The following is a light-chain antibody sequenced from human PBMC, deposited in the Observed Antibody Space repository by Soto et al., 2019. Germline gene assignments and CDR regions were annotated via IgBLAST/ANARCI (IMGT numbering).Light chain of an antibody. CDR3: QHYNSYSEA. CDR2: AAS. CDR1: QTMSFY. Sequence: DIQMTQSPSSLSASVGDRVTITCRASQTMSFYLNWYQQKPGKAPKLLIYAASNLQSGVPSRFSGSGSGTDFTLTISSLQPDDFATYYCQHYNSYSEAFGQGTKVELK. V-gene: IGKV1-39*01. J-gene: IGKJ1*01.